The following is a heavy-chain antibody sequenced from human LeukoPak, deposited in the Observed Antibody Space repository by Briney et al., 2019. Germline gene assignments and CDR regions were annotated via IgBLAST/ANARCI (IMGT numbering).Heavy chain of an antibody. CDR1: GGSISSSNW. V-gene: IGHV4-4*02. Sequence: SETLSLTCAVSGGSISSSNWWSWVRQPPGKGLEWIGEIYHSGSTNYNPSLKSRVTISVDKSKNQFSLKLSSVTAADTAVYYCARVGLKYDSSGYNYYYYMDVWGKGTTVTISS. CDR3: ARVGLKYDSSGYNYYYYMDV. J-gene: IGHJ6*03. CDR2: IYHSGST. D-gene: IGHD3-22*01.